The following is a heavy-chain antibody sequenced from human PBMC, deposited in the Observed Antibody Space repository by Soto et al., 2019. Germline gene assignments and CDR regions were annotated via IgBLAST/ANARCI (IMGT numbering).Heavy chain of an antibody. CDR3: ARDTYYYDSSGYYIASRYYFDY. D-gene: IGHD3-22*01. Sequence: SQTLSLTCAISGHRFSSNSAAWNWIRQSPSRGLEWLGRTYYRSKCYNDYAVSLKSRITINPDTSKNQFSLQLNSVTPEDTAVYYCARDTYYYDSSGYYIASRYYFDYWGQGTLVTVSS. CDR1: GHRFSSNSAA. J-gene: IGHJ4*02. CDR2: TYYRSKCYN. V-gene: IGHV6-1*01.